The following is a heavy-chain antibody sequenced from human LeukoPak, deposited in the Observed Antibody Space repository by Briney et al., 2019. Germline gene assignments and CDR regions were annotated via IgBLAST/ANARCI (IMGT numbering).Heavy chain of an antibody. D-gene: IGHD4-17*01. CDR3: ARSATVTTNPFDY. CDR1: GGSLSSGSYY. J-gene: IGHJ4*02. CDR2: IYYSGST. Sequence: SETLPLTCTVSGGSLSSGSYYWSWIRQPPGKGLEWIGYIYYSGSTNYNPSLKSRVTISVDTSKNQFSLKLSSVTAADTAVYYCARSATVTTNPFDYWGQGTLVTVSS. V-gene: IGHV4-61*01.